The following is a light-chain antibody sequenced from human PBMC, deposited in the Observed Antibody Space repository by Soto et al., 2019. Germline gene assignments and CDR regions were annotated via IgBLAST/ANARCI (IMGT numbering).Light chain of an antibody. CDR3: SSYTSSSTV. V-gene: IGLV2-14*01. Sequence: QSALTQPASVSGSPGQSITISCTGTSSDVGGYNYVSWYQQHPGKAPKLMIYDVSNRPSGVSNRFSGSKSGNTASLTISGVLAEDEADYYCSSYTSSSTVFGTGTKVTVL. J-gene: IGLJ1*01. CDR2: DVS. CDR1: SSDVGGYNY.